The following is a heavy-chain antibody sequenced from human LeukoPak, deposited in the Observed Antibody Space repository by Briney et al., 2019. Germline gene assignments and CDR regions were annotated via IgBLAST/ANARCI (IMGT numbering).Heavy chain of an antibody. Sequence: GGSLRLSCAGSGFTVSSNYMNWVRQAPGKGLEWVSIFFSGGNRKYADSVKGRFTISKDNSQNTVYLLMNNLRPEDTAVYYCATDHLIYNGGWYVMTYWGQGTLVTVSS. J-gene: IGHJ4*02. CDR2: FFSGGNR. V-gene: IGHV3-66*02. CDR3: ATDHLIYNGGWYVMTY. D-gene: IGHD6-19*01. CDR1: GFTVSSNY.